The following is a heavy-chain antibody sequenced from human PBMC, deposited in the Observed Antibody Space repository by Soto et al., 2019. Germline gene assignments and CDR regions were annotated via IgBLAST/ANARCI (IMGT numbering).Heavy chain of an antibody. CDR1: GFTFSSYA. CDR3: ARESRFLEWLSLNWFDP. V-gene: IGHV3-33*08. D-gene: IGHD3-3*01. CDR2: IWYDGSNK. J-gene: IGHJ5*02. Sequence: GGSLRLSCAASGFTFSSYAMTWVRQAPGKGLEWVAIIWYDGSNKYYADSVKGRFTISRDNSKNTLYLQMNSLRAEDTAVYYCARESRFLEWLSLNWFDPWGQGTLVTVSS.